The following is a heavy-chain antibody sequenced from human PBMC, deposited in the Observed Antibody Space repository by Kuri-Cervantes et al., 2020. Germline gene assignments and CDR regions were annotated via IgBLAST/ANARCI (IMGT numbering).Heavy chain of an antibody. CDR3: NSDSYYDSSASPPLMDV. CDR2: ISGSGGST. Sequence: GESLKISCAASGFTFSSYAMSWVRQAPEEGLEWVSAISGSGGSTYAADSVKGRFTISRDNSKNTLYLQKNSLRAEETAVYYGNSDSYYDSSASPPLMDVWGKGTTVTVSS. D-gene: IGHD3-22*01. V-gene: IGHV3-23*01. CDR1: GFTFSSYA. J-gene: IGHJ6*04.